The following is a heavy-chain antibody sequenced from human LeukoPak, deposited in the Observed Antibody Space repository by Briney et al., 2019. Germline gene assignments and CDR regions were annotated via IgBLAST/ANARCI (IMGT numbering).Heavy chain of an antibody. CDR2: IYKIGTT. J-gene: IGHJ4*02. D-gene: IGHD2-15*01. Sequence: SETLSLTCTVFGDSVTGYFLNWVRQPPGKGLDWIGHIYKIGTTNYNPSLKSRLTISADTSKNQFSLQLRSVTAADTAVYYCVIGVGWQPDYRGQGALVTVSS. CDR1: GDSVTGYF. V-gene: IGHV4-59*02. CDR3: VIGVGWQPDY.